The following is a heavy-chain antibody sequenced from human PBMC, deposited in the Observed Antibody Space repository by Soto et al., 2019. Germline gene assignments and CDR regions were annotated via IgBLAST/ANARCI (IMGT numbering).Heavy chain of an antibody. J-gene: IGHJ4*02. CDR2: IYYTGST. V-gene: IGHV4-39*01. CDR3: ARLFYDSSEHFDY. Sequence: QLHLQESGPGLVKPSETLSLTCTVSGGSISSSNFYWGWIRQPPGKGLEWIGNIYYTGSTYYNPSLKSRVTISVDTSKHQFSLKLSSVTAADTSVYFCARLFYDSSEHFDYWGQGTLVTVSS. CDR1: GGSISSSNFY. D-gene: IGHD3-22*01.